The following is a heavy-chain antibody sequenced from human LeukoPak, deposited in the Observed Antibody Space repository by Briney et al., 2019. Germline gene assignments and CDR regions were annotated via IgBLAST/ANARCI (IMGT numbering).Heavy chain of an antibody. CDR1: GGSFSGYY. D-gene: IGHD3-3*01. CDR3: ARGRKVLRFLEWLFYDY. CDR2: INHSGST. V-gene: IGHV4-34*01. Sequence: SETLSLTCAVYGGSFSGYYWSWIRQPPGKGLEWIGEINHSGSTNYNPSLKSRVTISVDTSKNQFSLKLSSVTAADTAVNYCARGRKVLRFLEWLFYDYWGQGTLVTVSS. J-gene: IGHJ4*02.